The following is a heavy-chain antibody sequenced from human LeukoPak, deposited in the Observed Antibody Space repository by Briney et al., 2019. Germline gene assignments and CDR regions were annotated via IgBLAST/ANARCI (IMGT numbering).Heavy chain of an antibody. J-gene: IGHJ4*02. CDR1: GYSFTSYW. CDR3: VRHGLGSSWFGFDY. D-gene: IGHD6-13*01. CDR2: IYAGDSDT. V-gene: IGHV5-51*01. Sequence: GESLKISCKGSGYSFTSYWIGWVRQMPGKGLEWMGFIYAGDSDTRYSPSFQGQVTISVNKSISTAYLQWSSLEASDSAMYYCVRHGLGSSWFGFDYWGQGTLVTVSS.